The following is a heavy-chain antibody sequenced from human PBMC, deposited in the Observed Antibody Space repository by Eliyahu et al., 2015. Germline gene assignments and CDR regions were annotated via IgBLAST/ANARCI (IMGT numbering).Heavy chain of an antibody. J-gene: IGHJ4*02. CDR3: VRDLYSIGINGSRGY. V-gene: IGHV3-74*01. Sequence: EVQLVESGGGLVQPGGSLRLSCAASGFTLSSNWMHWVRQAPGKGLVWVSRXNSDGSSTTYADSVKGRFTISRDNAKNTLYLQMNSLRAGDTAVYYCVRDLYSIGINGSRGYWGQGTLVTVSS. CDR1: GFTLSSNW. D-gene: IGHD6-25*01. CDR2: XNSDGSST.